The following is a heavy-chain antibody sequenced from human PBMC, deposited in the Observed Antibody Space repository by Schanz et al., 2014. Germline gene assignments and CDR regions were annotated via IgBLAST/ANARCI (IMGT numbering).Heavy chain of an antibody. CDR3: ARDKSDGPTRGGFDY. Sequence: QVHLQESGPRLVKPSETLSLTCTVSNESIINSYWSWIRQPAGKGLEWIGRLYSDGNTNYNPSLKARVTMSRDTSKNQLSLRLTSVTVADTAVYYCARDKSDGPTRGGFDYWGQGILVTVSS. D-gene: IGHD4-17*01. J-gene: IGHJ4*02. V-gene: IGHV4-4*07. CDR2: LYSDGNT. CDR1: NESIINSY.